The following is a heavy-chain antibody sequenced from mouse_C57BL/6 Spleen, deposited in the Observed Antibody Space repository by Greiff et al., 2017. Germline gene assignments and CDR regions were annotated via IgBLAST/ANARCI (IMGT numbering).Heavy chain of an antibody. CDR3: ARHLYDYYAMDD. V-gene: IGHV5-17*01. CDR1: GFTFSNYG. CDR2: ISSGSSYI. D-gene: IGHD1-3*01. J-gene: IGHJ4*01. Sequence: EVQLVESGGGLVKPGGSLKLSCAASGFTFSNYGMHWVRQTPEKGLEWVAYISSGSSYIYYADTVKGRFTISKDNAKNTLFLQMSSLRSEDTALYYCARHLYDYYAMDDWGQGTSVTVSS.